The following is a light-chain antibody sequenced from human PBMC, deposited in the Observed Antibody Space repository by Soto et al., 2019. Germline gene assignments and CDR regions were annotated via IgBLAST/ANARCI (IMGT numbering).Light chain of an antibody. V-gene: IGKV3-11*01. CDR1: QSVKSL. CDR2: DAS. J-gene: IGKJ4*01. Sequence: EIVLTQSPATLSLSPGERATLSCRASQSVKSLLGWYQQRPGQAPRLVIYDASYRATGIPARFSGSGWGTDFTLTISSLEPEDCGVYYCQQRSSWPLTFGGVTKVEI. CDR3: QQRSSWPLT.